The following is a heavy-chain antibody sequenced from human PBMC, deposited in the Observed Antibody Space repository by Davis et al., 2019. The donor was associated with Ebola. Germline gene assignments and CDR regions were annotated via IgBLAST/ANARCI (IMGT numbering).Heavy chain of an antibody. CDR1: GYTFTGYY. CDR3: ARGSGARVWPSQPWFDP. J-gene: IGHJ5*02. Sequence: GESLKISCAASGYTFTGYYMHWVRQAPGQGLEWMGWINPNSGGTNYAQKFQGWVTMTRDTSISTAYMELSRLRSDDTAVYYCARGSGARVWPSQPWFDPWGQGTLVTVSS. D-gene: IGHD3-16*01. CDR2: INPNSGGT. V-gene: IGHV1-2*04.